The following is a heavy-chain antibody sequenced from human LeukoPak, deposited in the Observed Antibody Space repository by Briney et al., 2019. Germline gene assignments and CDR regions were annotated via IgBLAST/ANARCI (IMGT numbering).Heavy chain of an antibody. J-gene: IGHJ6*02. V-gene: IGHV3-30-3*01. CDR3: ASSRGVYYYGMDV. D-gene: IGHD3-10*01. Sequence: GTSLRLSCAASGFTFSSYAMHWVRQAPGKGLEWVAVISYDGSNKYYADSVKGRFTISRDNSKNTLYLQMNSLRAEDTAVYYCASSRGVYYYGMDVWGQGTTVTVSS. CDR2: ISYDGSNK. CDR1: GFTFSSYA.